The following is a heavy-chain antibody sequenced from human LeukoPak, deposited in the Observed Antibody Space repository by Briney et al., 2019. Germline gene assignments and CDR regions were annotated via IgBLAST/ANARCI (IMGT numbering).Heavy chain of an antibody. CDR3: ARGPTSTYYGSGSYYSPILDY. D-gene: IGHD3-10*01. CDR2: ISYDGSNK. V-gene: IGHV3-30-3*01. Sequence: GGSLRLSCAASGFTFSSYAMHWVRQAPGKGLEWVAVISYDGSNKYYADSVKGRFTISRDSSKNTLYLQMNSLRAEDTAVYYCARGPTSTYYGSGSYYSPILDYWGQGTLVTVSS. J-gene: IGHJ4*02. CDR1: GFTFSSYA.